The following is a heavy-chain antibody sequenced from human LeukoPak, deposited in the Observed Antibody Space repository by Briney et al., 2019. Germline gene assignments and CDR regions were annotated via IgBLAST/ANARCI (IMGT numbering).Heavy chain of an antibody. D-gene: IGHD6-19*01. J-gene: IGHJ4*02. CDR2: VDPEDGET. V-gene: IGHV1-69-2*01. CDR3: ATGVSVADY. CDR1: GYTFTDYY. Sequence: ASVKVSCKASGYTFTDYYMHWVQQAPGKGLEWMGRVDPEDGETIYAEKFQGRVTITADTSTDTAYMELSSLRSEDTAVYYCATGVSVADYWGQGTLVTVSS.